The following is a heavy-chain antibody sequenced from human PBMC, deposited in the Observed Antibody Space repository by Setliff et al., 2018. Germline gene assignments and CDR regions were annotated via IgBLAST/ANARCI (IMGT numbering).Heavy chain of an antibody. V-gene: IGHV3-53*01. D-gene: IGHD6-13*01. CDR1: GFTVSKNY. CDR3: ASYGSWYERAYYYGMDV. CDR2: IVGNGVYT. Sequence: GGSLRLSCAASGFTVSKNYLSWVRQAPGKGLEWISSIVGNGVYTYYADSVKGRFTISRDNSKNTLYLQMNSLRAEDTAVYYCASYGSWYERAYYYGMDVWGHGTTVTVSS. J-gene: IGHJ6*02.